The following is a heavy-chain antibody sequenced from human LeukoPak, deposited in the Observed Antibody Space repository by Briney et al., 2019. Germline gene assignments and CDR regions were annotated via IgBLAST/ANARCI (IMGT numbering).Heavy chain of an antibody. CDR3: ARDYYDSSGYPGTFDY. CDR2: ISYDGSNK. CDR1: GFTFSSYA. Sequence: GGSLRLSCSASGFTFSSYAMHWVRQAPGKGLEWVAVISYDGSNKYYADSVKGRFTISRDNSKNTLYLQMNSLRAEDTAVYYCARDYYDSSGYPGTFDYWGQGTLVTVSS. V-gene: IGHV3-30-3*01. D-gene: IGHD3-22*01. J-gene: IGHJ4*02.